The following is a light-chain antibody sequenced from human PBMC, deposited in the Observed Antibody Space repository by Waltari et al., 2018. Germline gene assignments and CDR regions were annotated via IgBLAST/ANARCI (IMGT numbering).Light chain of an antibody. J-gene: IGLJ2*01. CDR3: SSYAGSSKGV. CDR1: SSDVGNYKR. V-gene: IGLV2-23*02. CDR2: AVS. Sequence: QSALTQPASVSGSPGKSITISCTGTSSDVGNYKRVSWYQQNPGKAPKHMRYAVSKRPSGVSDPFCGSKSVDMASLTISGLQPEDEAEYFCSSYAGSSKGVFGGGTKMTVL.